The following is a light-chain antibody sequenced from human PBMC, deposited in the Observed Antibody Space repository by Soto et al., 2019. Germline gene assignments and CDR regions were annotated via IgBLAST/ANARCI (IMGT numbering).Light chain of an antibody. J-gene: IGLJ3*02. CDR2: SNN. V-gene: IGLV1-44*01. CDR3: AAWDDSLIAFGV. Sequence: QSVLTQPPSASGTPGQRVTISCSGSNSNIGSNTVNWYQQLPGTAPKLLIYSNNQRPSGVPDRFSGSKSGTSASLAISGLQSEDDADYYCAAWDDSLIAFGVFGGGTKLTVL. CDR1: NSNIGSNT.